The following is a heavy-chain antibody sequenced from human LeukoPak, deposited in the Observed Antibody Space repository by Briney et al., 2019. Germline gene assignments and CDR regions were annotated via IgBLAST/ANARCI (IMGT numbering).Heavy chain of an antibody. CDR3: ASWIAVAGKGDY. V-gene: IGHV3-21*01. CDR2: ISSSSSYI. D-gene: IGHD6-19*01. CDR1: GFTFSSYS. Sequence: PGGSLRLSCAASGFTFSSYSMNWVRQAPGKGLEWVSSISSSSSYIYYADSVKGRFTISRDNAKNSLYLQMNSLRAEDTAVYYCASWIAVAGKGDYWGQGTLVTVFS. J-gene: IGHJ4*02.